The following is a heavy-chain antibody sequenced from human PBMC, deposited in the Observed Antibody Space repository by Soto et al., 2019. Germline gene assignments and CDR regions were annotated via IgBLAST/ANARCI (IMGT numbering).Heavy chain of an antibody. CDR1: GFSFPSYA. D-gene: IGHD4-17*01. CDR3: TKDRYDFGDYNSPSGSDY. J-gene: IGHJ4*02. CDR2: ISGDSGGDTT. Sequence: EVQLLESGGGLVQPGGSLRLSCAASGFSFPSYAMSWVRQAPGKGLEWVSAISGDSGGDTTYYIDSVRGRFTISRDNSKTTMFLQMDSLRAEDTAVYYCTKDRYDFGDYNSPSGSDYWGQGTLVTVSS. V-gene: IGHV3-23*01.